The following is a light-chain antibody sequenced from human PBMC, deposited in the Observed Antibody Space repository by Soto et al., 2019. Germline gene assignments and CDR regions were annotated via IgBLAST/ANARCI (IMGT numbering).Light chain of an antibody. Sequence: DIVMTQSPLSLPVTPGEPASIACRSSQSLLHSNGYNYLDWYLQKPGQSPQLLIYLGSNRASGVPDRISGSGSGTDFTLEISRVEAEDAGVYYCMQTLQTPPFTFGPGTRVDIK. CDR1: QSLLHSNGYNY. V-gene: IGKV2-28*01. CDR3: MQTLQTPPFT. CDR2: LGS. J-gene: IGKJ3*01.